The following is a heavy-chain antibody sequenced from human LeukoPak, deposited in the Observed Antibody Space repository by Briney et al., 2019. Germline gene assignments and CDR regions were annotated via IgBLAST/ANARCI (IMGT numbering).Heavy chain of an antibody. J-gene: IGHJ3*02. CDR2: IYSGGSA. V-gene: IGHV3-66*01. Sequence: GGSLRLSCAASGFTVSSNYMSWVRQAPGKGLEWVSVIYSGGSAYYADSVKGRFTISRDNSKNTLHLQMNSLTAEDTAVYYCARDRGGDDYRGHTASEIWGQGTMVTVSS. D-gene: IGHD5-24*01. CDR1: GFTVSSNY. CDR3: ARDRGGDDYRGHTASEI.